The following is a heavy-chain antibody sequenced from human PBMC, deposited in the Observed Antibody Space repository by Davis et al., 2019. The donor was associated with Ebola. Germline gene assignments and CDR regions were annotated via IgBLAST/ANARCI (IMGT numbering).Heavy chain of an antibody. D-gene: IGHD7-27*01. Sequence: ASVKVSCKASGYTFTSYYMHWVRQAPGQGLEWMGIINPSGGSTSYAQKFQGRVTMTRDTSMSTVYMELSSLRSEDTAVYYCARVAANWGSPDYWGQGTLVTVSS. J-gene: IGHJ4*02. CDR2: INPSGGST. V-gene: IGHV1-46*01. CDR3: ARVAANWGSPDY. CDR1: GYTFTSYY.